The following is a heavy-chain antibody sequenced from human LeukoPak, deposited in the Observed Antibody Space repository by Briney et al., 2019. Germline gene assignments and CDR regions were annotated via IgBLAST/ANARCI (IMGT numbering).Heavy chain of an antibody. CDR2: IKSKTDGGTT. CDR3: TTSRYGSGSYYVYFDY. D-gene: IGHD3-10*01. Sequence: GGSLRLSCAASGFTFSNAWMSWVRQAPGKGLEWVGRIKSKTDGGTTDYAAPGKGRFTIARDDSKNTMYLQMNSLKTEDTAVYYCTTSRYGSGSYYVYFDYWGQGTLVTVSS. CDR1: GFTFSNAW. J-gene: IGHJ4*02. V-gene: IGHV3-15*01.